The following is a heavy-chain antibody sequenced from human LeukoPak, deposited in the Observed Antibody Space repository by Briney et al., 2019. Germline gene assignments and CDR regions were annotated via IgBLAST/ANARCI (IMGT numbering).Heavy chain of an antibody. Sequence: GASVKVSCKASGYTFTSYYMHWVRQAPGQGLEWMGIINPSGGSTSYAQKFQGRVTMTRDTSTSTVYMELSSLRSEDTAVYYCARDNGKGYGDYDPDLDYWGQGTLVTVSS. CDR1: GYTFTSYY. D-gene: IGHD4-17*01. J-gene: IGHJ4*02. CDR2: INPSGGST. CDR3: ARDNGKGYGDYDPDLDY. V-gene: IGHV1-46*01.